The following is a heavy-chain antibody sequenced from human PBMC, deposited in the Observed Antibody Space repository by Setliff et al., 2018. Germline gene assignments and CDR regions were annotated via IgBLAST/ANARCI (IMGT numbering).Heavy chain of an antibody. CDR1: GYNFPGYY. J-gene: IGHJ4*02. Sequence: ASVKVSCKASGYNFPGYYLHWVRQAPGQGLEWMGWISPHTGNTQYAQNFQGRVTMTRDTSITTAYMELSNLRSNDTALYYCARRAFIETITGYCFDLWGQGTQVTVSS. V-gene: IGHV1-2*02. D-gene: IGHD1-20*01. CDR3: ARRAFIETITGYCFDL. CDR2: ISPHTGNT.